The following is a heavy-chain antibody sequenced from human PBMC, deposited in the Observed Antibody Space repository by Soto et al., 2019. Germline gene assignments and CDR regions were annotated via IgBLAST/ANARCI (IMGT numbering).Heavy chain of an antibody. J-gene: IGHJ6*03. Sequence: GGNIHYADSVKGRFPISRDNSKNTLFLQMNSLRAEDTAVYYCAKSDGSGSLYQYYYYMDVWGKGTTVTVSS. V-gene: IGHV3-23*01. CDR2: GGNI. CDR3: AKSDGSGSLYQYYYYMDV. D-gene: IGHD3-10*01.